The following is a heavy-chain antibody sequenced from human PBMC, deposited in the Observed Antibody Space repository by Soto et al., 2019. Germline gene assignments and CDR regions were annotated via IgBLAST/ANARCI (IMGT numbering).Heavy chain of an antibody. V-gene: IGHV5-10-1*01. CDR3: ARFMITFGGVIVIPEYGMDV. CDR2: IDPSDSYT. D-gene: IGHD3-16*02. CDR1: GYSFTNYC. J-gene: IGHJ6*02. Sequence: GESLRIWCKGSGYSFTNYCISLVLQMPGKGLEWMGRIDPSDSYTNYSPSFQGHVTISADKSISTAYLRWSSLKASDTAMYYCARFMITFGGVIVIPEYGMDVWGQGTTVTVS.